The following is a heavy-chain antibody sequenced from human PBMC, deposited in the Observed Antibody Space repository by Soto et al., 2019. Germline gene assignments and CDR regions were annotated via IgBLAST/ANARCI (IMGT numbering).Heavy chain of an antibody. J-gene: IGHJ6*02. CDR1: GFTFSNFD. Sequence: EVQVLESGGGLVQPGGSLRLSCAGSGFTFSNFDLTWVRQAPGKGLEWVSTTRGNGEHTYYADSVKGRFTVSRDNSKKALLLDMSSLRAEDTAVNYCAKDSRSLAVSADRVYGMDVWGQGPTVTVSS. CDR2: TRGNGEHT. D-gene: IGHD3-10*01. CDR3: AKDSRSLAVSADRVYGMDV. V-gene: IGHV3-23*01.